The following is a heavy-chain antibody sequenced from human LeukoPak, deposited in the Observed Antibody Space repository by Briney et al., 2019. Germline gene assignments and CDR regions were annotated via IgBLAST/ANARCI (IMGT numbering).Heavy chain of an antibody. J-gene: IGHJ4*02. V-gene: IGHV4-31*03. CDR1: GGSISSGAYY. CDR3: ARVGSGWSFDY. D-gene: IGHD6-19*01. Sequence: SETLSLTCTVSGGSISSGAYYWSWIRQHPGEGLEWIGYIYYSGSTYYNPSLKSRVTISVDTSKNKFSLKVNSVTAADTAVYYCARVGSGWSFDYWGQGTLVTVSS. CDR2: IYYSGST.